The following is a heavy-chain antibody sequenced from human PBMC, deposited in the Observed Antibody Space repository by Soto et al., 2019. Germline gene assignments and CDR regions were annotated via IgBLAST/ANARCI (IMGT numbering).Heavy chain of an antibody. Sequence: EVQVLESGGDLVQPGGSLRLSCAASGFTFSNYAMTWVRQAPGKGLEWVSTISGSGDSIYYADSVKGRFTISRDNSKNTLYLQMNSLRADAWAVYYCSAGRQMGYWGQGTLVIVSS. CDR2: ISGSGDSI. V-gene: IGHV3-23*01. D-gene: IGHD6-13*01. J-gene: IGHJ4*02. CDR1: GFTFSNYA. CDR3: SAGRQMGY.